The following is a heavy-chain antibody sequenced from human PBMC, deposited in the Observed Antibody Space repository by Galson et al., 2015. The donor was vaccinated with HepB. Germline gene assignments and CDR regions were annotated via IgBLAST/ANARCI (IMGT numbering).Heavy chain of an antibody. J-gene: IGHJ4*02. CDR2: ISAYNGNT. CDR3: ASSIVGATTPDY. V-gene: IGHV1-18*01. Sequence: SVKVSCKASGYTFTSYGISWVRQAPGQGLEWMGWISAYNGNTNYAQKLQGRVTMTTDTSTSTAYMELRSLRSDDTAVYYCASSIVGATTPDYWGQGTLVTVSS. D-gene: IGHD1-26*01. CDR1: GYTFTSYG.